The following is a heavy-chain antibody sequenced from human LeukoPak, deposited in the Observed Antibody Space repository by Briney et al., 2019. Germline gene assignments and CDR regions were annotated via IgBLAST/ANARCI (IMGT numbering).Heavy chain of an antibody. CDR1: GFTFSNAW. CDR2: IKSKTDGGTT. CDR3: TWADYYGSGSFDY. D-gene: IGHD3-10*01. J-gene: IGHJ4*02. V-gene: IGHV3-15*01. Sequence: GDSLRLSCAVPGFTFSNAWMSWVRQAPGKGLEWVGRIKSKTDGGTTDYAAPVKGRFTVSRDDSKNTLYLQMNSLKTEDTAVYYCTWADYYGSGSFDYWGQGTLVTVSS.